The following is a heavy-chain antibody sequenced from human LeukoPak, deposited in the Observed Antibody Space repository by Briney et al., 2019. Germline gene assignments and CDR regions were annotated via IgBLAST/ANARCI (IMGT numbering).Heavy chain of an antibody. Sequence: GGSLRLSWAASGFTFSSYEMNWVRQAPGKGLEWVSYISSSGSTIYYADSVKGRFTISRDNAKNSLYLQMNSLRAEDTAVYYCARVRDYDFWSGYPYYYYGMDVWGQGTTVTVSS. CDR3: ARVRDYDFWSGYPYYYYGMDV. D-gene: IGHD3-3*01. V-gene: IGHV3-48*03. J-gene: IGHJ6*02. CDR2: ISSSGSTI. CDR1: GFTFSSYE.